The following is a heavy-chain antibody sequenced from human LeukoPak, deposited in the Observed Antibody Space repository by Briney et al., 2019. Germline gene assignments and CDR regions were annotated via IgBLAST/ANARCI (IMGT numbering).Heavy chain of an antibody. CDR1: GGTFSSYA. D-gene: IGHD5-18*01. CDR2: IIPIFGTA. J-gene: IGHJ4*02. Sequence: ASVKVSCKASGGTFSSYAISWVRQAPGQGLERMGGIIPIFGTANYAQKFQGRVTITADKSTSTAYMELSSLRSEDTAVYYCATYSYGQPFDYWGQGTLVTVSS. V-gene: IGHV1-69*06. CDR3: ATYSYGQPFDY.